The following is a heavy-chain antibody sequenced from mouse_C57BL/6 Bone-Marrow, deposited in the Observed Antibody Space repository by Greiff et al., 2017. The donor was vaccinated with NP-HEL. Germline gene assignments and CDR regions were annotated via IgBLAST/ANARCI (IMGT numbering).Heavy chain of an antibody. CDR1: GYTFTSYW. J-gene: IGHJ1*03. V-gene: IGHV1-55*01. Sequence: QVQLQQPGAELVKPGASVKMSCKASGYTFTSYWITWVKQRPGQGLEWIGDIYPGSGSTYYNEKFKGKATLTVDTSSSTAYLQLSSLTSEDSAVYDGGCFRGYFDVWGTGTTVTVSS. CDR3: GCFRGYFDV. CDR2: IYPGSGST.